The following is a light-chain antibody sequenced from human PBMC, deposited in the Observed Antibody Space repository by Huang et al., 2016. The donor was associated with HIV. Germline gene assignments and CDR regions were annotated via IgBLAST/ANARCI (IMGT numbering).Light chain of an antibody. CDR1: QDISTS. J-gene: IGKJ5*01. CDR2: AAS. CDR3: QQLHDYPVT. Sequence: AVQLTQFPSSLSASVGDRVVITCRASQDISTSLAWYQQKPGMAPKLLISAASKLQSGVSTRFSGDLAGAYFTLFITNVQPEDVATYYCQQLHDYPVTFGRGTRLDIK. V-gene: IGKV1D-13*01.